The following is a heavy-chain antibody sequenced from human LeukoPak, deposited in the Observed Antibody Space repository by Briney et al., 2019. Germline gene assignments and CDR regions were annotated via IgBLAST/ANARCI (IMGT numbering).Heavy chain of an antibody. CDR1: GGSFSGYY. CDR3: ARALWDYGDYVSVY. Sequence: SETMSLTCAVYGGSFSGYYWSWIRQPPGKGLEWIGKINHSGSTNYNPSLKSRVTISVDTSKNQFSLKLSSVTAADTAVYYCARALWDYGDYVSVYWGQGTLVTVSS. D-gene: IGHD4-17*01. J-gene: IGHJ4*02. V-gene: IGHV4-34*01. CDR2: INHSGST.